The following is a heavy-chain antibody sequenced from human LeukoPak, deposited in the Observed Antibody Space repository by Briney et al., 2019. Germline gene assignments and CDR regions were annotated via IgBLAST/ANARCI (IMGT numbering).Heavy chain of an antibody. CDR1: GFTLSSYA. J-gene: IGHJ4*02. CDR3: AKAPVTTCRGAFCYPFDC. V-gene: IGHV3-23*01. CDR2: ISDTGNT. D-gene: IGHD2-15*01. Sequence: GGSLRLSCAASGFTLSSYAMSWVRQAPGKGLEWVSAISDTGNTYHADSVKGRFTISRDSSKNTLFLQMNRLRPEDAAVYYCAKAPVTTCRGAFCYPFDCWGLGTLVTVSS.